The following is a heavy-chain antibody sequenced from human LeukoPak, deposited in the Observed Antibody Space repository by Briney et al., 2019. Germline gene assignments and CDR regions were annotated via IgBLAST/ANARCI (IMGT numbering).Heavy chain of an antibody. Sequence: ASVKVSCKASGYRFTGYYMHWVRQAPGQGLEWMGWVNPNSGGTIFAQKFQGRVTMTRDTSISTAYMELRSLRSDDTAVYYCARGAAFSDYWGQGTLVTVSS. CDR2: VNPNSGGT. V-gene: IGHV1-2*02. J-gene: IGHJ4*02. CDR1: GYRFTGYY. CDR3: ARGAAFSDY. D-gene: IGHD6-25*01.